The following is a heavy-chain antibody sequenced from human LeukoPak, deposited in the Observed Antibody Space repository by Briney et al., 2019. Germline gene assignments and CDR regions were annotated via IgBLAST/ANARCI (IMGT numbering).Heavy chain of an antibody. D-gene: IGHD6-13*01. J-gene: IGHJ4*02. Sequence: ASVEVSCKASGYTFTGYYMHWVRQAPGQGLEWMGWINPNSGGTNYAQKFQGRVTMTRDTSISTAYMELSRLRSDDTAVYYCAIIAAAEGFVFDYWGQGTLVTVSS. CDR1: GYTFTGYY. CDR3: AIIAAAEGFVFDY. CDR2: INPNSGGT. V-gene: IGHV1-2*02.